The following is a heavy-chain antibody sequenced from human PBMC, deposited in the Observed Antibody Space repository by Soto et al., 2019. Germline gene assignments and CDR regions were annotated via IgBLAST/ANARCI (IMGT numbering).Heavy chain of an antibody. V-gene: IGHV1-2*02. CDR2: VNTNSGDT. Sequence: QVQLVQSGAEVRKPGASVKVSCRASGYSFTGYYMHWVRQAPGQGLEWMGWVNTNSGDTTYAQKFQGRVTMTRDTSISTAYMELNRLRSDDTAVYYCAKADDYNNYRPTNSWGQGTLVTVSS. J-gene: IGHJ5*01. D-gene: IGHD4-4*01. CDR3: AKADDYNNYRPTNS. CDR1: GYSFTGYY.